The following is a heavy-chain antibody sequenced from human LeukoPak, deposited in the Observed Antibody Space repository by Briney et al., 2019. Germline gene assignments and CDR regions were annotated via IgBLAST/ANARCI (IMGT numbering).Heavy chain of an antibody. CDR2: INHSGST. J-gene: IGHJ4*02. Sequence: SETLSLTCTVSGGSISSYYWSWIRQPPGKGLEWIGEINHSGSTNYNPSLKSRVTISVDTSKNQFSLKLSSVTAADTAVYYCAREVGATSDWGQGTLVTVSS. CDR3: AREVGATSD. CDR1: GGSISSYY. V-gene: IGHV4-34*01. D-gene: IGHD1-26*01.